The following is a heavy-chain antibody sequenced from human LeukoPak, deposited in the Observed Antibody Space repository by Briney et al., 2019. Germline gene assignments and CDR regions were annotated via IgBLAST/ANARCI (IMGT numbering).Heavy chain of an antibody. CDR1: GYTLTELS. Sequence: ASVKVSCKASGYTLTELSMPWVRQAPGKGLEWMGGFDPEDGETIYAQKFQGRVTMTEDTSTDTAYMELSSLRSEDTAVYYCASLRFLEWCFDYWGQGTLVTVSS. CDR3: ASLRFLEWCFDY. CDR2: FDPEDGET. D-gene: IGHD3-3*01. V-gene: IGHV1-24*01. J-gene: IGHJ4*02.